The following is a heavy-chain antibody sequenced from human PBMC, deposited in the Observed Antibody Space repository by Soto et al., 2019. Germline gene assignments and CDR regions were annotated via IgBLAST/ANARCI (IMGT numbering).Heavy chain of an antibody. D-gene: IGHD3-16*01. V-gene: IGHV3-74*03. J-gene: IGHJ4*02. CDR1: GFLISPYW. CDR2: RSSDGFGA. CDR3: ARDVGGPDY. Sequence: GGSLRLSCAGAGFLISPYWIHWVRQVAGRGLVGVLRRSSDGFGAAYVDSVKGRFFNSGDFARKTLSLQKNSLSADDKAVYYCARDVGGPDYWGRGTSVTVSS.